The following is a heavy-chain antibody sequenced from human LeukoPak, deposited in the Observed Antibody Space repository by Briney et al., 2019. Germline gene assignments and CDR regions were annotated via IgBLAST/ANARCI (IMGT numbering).Heavy chain of an antibody. CDR2: INHSGST. CDR3: ASRLIEYYDSSGYYP. D-gene: IGHD3-22*01. V-gene: IGHV4-34*01. J-gene: IGHJ5*02. CDR1: GGSFSGYY. Sequence: PSETLSLTCAVYGGSFSGYYWSWIRQPPGKELEWIGEINHSGSTNYNPSLKSRVTISVDTSKNQFSLKLSSVTAADTAVYYCASRLIEYYDSSGYYPWGQGTLVTVSS.